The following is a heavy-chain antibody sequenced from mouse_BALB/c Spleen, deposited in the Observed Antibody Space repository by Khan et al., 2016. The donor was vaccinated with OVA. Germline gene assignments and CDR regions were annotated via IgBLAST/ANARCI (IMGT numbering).Heavy chain of an antibody. J-gene: IGHJ4*01. Sequence: EVQLQESGPGLVKPSQSLSLTCTVTGYSITSDYAWNWIRQFPGNKLEWMGYISYSGSTSYNPSLTSRISITRATSKNQFFLQLTSVTTEDTATYYCARQNYYGYAMDYWGQGTSVTVSS. CDR1: GYSITSDYA. CDR3: ARQNYYGYAMDY. D-gene: IGHD1-1*01. V-gene: IGHV3-2*02. CDR2: ISYSGST.